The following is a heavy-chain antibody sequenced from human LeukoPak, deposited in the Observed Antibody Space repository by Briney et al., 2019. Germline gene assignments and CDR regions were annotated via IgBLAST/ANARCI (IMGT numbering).Heavy chain of an antibody. CDR2: IASSGRNT. CDR3: AKDIQLSA. CDR1: GFNFNDAA. V-gene: IGHV3-23*01. J-gene: IGHJ3*01. D-gene: IGHD5-24*01. Sequence: GGSLRLSCAASGFNFNDAAMTWVRQAPGKGLEWVSLIASSGRNTYYTDSVRGRFTISRDNSKKTLSLQMNSLRVEDTAIYYCAKDIQLSAWGLGTMVTVSS.